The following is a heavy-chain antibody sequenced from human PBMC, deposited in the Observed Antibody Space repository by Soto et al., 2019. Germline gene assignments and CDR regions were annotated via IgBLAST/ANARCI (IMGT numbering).Heavy chain of an antibody. Sequence: GGSLRLSCSASVFTFSDYYMSWILQAPVKVLECVSYISSSGSTIYYADSVKGRFTISRDNAKNSLYLQMNSLRAEDTAVYYCARKEVAAAGNYGMDVWGQGTTVTVSS. V-gene: IGHV3-11*01. CDR3: ARKEVAAAGNYGMDV. CDR2: ISSSGSTI. CDR1: VFTFSDYY. D-gene: IGHD6-13*01. J-gene: IGHJ6*02.